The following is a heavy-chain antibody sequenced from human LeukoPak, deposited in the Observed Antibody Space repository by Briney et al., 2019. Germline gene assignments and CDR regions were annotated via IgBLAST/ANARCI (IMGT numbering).Heavy chain of an antibody. D-gene: IGHD1-20*01. J-gene: IGHJ5*02. V-gene: IGHV1-69*06. CDR2: IIPIFGTA. CDR3: ATNNWNDVSTWFDP. CDR1: GGTFSSYA. Sequence: SVKVSCKASGGTFSSYAISWVRQAPGQGLEWMGGIIPIFGTANYAQKFQGRVTITADKSTSTAYMELSSLRSEDTAVYYCATNNWNDVSTWFDPWGQGTLVTVSS.